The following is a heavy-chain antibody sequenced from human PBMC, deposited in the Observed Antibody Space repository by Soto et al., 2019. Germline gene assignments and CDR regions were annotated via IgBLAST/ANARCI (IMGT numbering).Heavy chain of an antibody. CDR2: VNAGDGNT. CDR3: ARGIWTMTRGAYYFDN. CDR1: GYTFTNHA. Sequence: ASVKVPCKASGYTFTNHAMQWVRQAPGQRLEWMGWVNAGDGNTRYSQSFQGRVTITRDTSANTVYMELNSLTSEDTAIYYCARGIWTMTRGAYYFDNWGQGTLVTVSS. D-gene: IGHD3-10*01. J-gene: IGHJ4*02. V-gene: IGHV1-3*01.